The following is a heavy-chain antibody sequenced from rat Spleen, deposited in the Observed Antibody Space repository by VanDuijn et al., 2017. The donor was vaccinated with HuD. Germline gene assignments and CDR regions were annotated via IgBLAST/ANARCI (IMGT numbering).Heavy chain of an antibody. CDR3: ATDGYFDGTYYSVYVMDA. Sequence: EVQLVESGGGLVQPGRSLKLSCAASGFTFSVYGMHWIRQAPTKGLEWVASLSPTGRRTNYRDSVKGRFTISRDNAESTLYLQMDSLRSEDTATYYCATDGYFDGTYYSVYVMDAWSQGASVTVSS. V-gene: IGHV5-19*01. J-gene: IGHJ4*01. CDR2: LSPTGRRT. CDR1: GFTFSVYG. D-gene: IGHD1-12*02.